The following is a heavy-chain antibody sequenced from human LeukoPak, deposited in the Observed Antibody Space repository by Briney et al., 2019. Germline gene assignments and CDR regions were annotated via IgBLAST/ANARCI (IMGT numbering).Heavy chain of an antibody. Sequence: SQTLSLTCAISGDSVSSNSAAWNWIRQSPSRGLEWLGRTYYRSKWYNDYAVSVKSRITNNPDTSKNQFSLQLNSVTPEDTAVYYCARESPYSSSSGGWFDPWGQGTLVTVSS. V-gene: IGHV6-1*01. CDR1: GDSVSSNSAA. D-gene: IGHD6-6*01. J-gene: IGHJ5*02. CDR3: ARESPYSSSSGGWFDP. CDR2: TYYRSKWYN.